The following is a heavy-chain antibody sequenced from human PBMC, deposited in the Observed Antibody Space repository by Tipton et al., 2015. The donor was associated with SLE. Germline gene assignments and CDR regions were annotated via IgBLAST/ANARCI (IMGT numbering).Heavy chain of an antibody. CDR1: GGSFSGYY. CDR3: ARGKDIVVARDASDI. D-gene: IGHD2-15*01. V-gene: IGHV4-34*01. Sequence: TLSLTCAVYGGSFSGYYWSWIRRPPGKGLEWIGEINHSGSTNYNPSLKSRVTISVDTSKNQFSLKLSSVTAADTAVYYCARGKDIVVARDASDIWGQGTMVTVSS. J-gene: IGHJ3*02. CDR2: INHSGST.